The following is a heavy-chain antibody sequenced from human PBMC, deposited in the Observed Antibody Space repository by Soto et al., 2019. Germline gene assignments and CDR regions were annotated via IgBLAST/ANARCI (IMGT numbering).Heavy chain of an antibody. CDR3: AKDQRISSTRGSFDY. CDR2: ISGSGGST. J-gene: IGHJ4*02. CDR1: GFTFSSYA. V-gene: IGHV3-23*01. Sequence: EVQLLESGGGLVQPGGSLRLSCAASGFTFSSYAMSWVRQAPGKGLEWVSAISGSGGSTYYADSVKGRFTISRDNSKNTLYLQMHSLRAEDTAVYYCAKDQRISSTRGSFDYWGQGTLVTVSS. D-gene: IGHD6-6*01.